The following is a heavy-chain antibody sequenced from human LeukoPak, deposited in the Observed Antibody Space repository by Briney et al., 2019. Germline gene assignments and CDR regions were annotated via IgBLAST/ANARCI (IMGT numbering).Heavy chain of an antibody. CDR3: ARTLYDSSGYYY. D-gene: IGHD3-22*01. CDR1: GGSISSGGYY. V-gene: IGHV4-30-2*01. J-gene: IGHJ4*02. Sequence: SETLSLTCTVSGGSISSGGYYWSWIRQPPGKGLEWIGYIYHSGSTYYNPSLKSRVAISVDRSKNQFSLKLSSVTAADTAVYYCARTLYDSSGYYYWGQGTLVTVSS. CDR2: IYHSGST.